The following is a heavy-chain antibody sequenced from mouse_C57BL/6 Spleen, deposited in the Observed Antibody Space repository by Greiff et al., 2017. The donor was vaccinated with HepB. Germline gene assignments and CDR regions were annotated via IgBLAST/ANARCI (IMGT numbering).Heavy chain of an antibody. V-gene: IGHV1-80*01. CDR1: GYAFSSYW. D-gene: IGHD1-1*01. Sequence: VQLQQSGAELVKPGASVKISCKASGYAFSSYWMNWVKQRPGKGLEWIGQIYPGDGDTNYNGKFKGKATLTAYKSSSTAYMQLSSLTSEDAAVYFCARGHYGSSGFAYWGQGTLVTVAA. CDR2: IYPGDGDT. CDR3: ARGHYGSSGFAY. J-gene: IGHJ3*01.